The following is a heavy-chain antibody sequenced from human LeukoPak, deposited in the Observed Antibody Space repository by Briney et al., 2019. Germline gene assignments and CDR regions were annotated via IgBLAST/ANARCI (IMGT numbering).Heavy chain of an antibody. Sequence: GGSLRLSCAASGFTFSSYGMHWVRQAPGKGLEWVAVISYDGSNKYYADSVKGRFTISRDNSKNTLYLQMNSLTAEDTAVYYCAKDLADYSNFNVFDYWGQGTLVTISS. CDR3: AKDLADYSNFNVFDY. CDR1: GFTFSSYG. V-gene: IGHV3-30*18. J-gene: IGHJ4*02. CDR2: ISYDGSNK. D-gene: IGHD4-11*01.